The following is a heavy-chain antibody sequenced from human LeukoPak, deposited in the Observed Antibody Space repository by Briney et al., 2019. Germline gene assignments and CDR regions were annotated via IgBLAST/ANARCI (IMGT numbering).Heavy chain of an antibody. D-gene: IGHD6-13*01. Sequence: ASETLSLTCAVSGGSFSTYYWSLIRQPPGKGLEWIGEINHSGITKYNPSLKSRVTISIDTSKNQFSLKLNSVTAADTALYYCARGSRVAVSGSRPFDPWGQGTLVTVSS. J-gene: IGHJ5*02. CDR1: GGSFSTYY. V-gene: IGHV4-34*01. CDR3: ARGSRVAVSGSRPFDP. CDR2: INHSGIT.